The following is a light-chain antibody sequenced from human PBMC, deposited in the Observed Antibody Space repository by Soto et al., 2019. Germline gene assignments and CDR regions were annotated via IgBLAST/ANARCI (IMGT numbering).Light chain of an antibody. Sequence: EIVLTQSPGTLSFSPGERATLSCKASQTVGSNYLAWYQQKPGQAPRLLIYAASTRATGIPDRFSGSGSGTDFTLSISRLEPEDFAVYYCQLYGTSPKPFGQGTKVDIK. CDR2: AAS. J-gene: IGKJ1*01. CDR1: QTVGSNY. V-gene: IGKV3-20*01. CDR3: QLYGTSPKP.